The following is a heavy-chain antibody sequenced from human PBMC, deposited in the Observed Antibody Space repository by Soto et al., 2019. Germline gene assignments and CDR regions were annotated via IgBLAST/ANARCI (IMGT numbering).Heavy chain of an antibody. CDR1: GFSFSTYA. Sequence: QVQLVESGGGVVQPGRSLRLSCVASGFSFSTYAMNWVRQAPGKGLEWVAVIWYDGNSQYYADSVKGRFTISRDNSKITVYLQMNTLRAEDTAVYFCARSTVFGMVAIDYWGQGTLVAVSS. D-gene: IGHD3-3*01. J-gene: IGHJ4*02. CDR2: IWYDGNSQ. V-gene: IGHV3-33*01. CDR3: ARSTVFGMVAIDY.